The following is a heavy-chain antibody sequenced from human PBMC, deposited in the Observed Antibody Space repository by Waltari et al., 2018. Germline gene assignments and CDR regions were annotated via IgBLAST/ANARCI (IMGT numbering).Heavy chain of an antibody. CDR3: ATDASYSYGHFNYYGMDV. V-gene: IGHV1-24*01. Sequence: QVQLVQSGAAVKKPGASLKVSCKVSGYTLTELSLHWVRQAPGNGLEWMGGFDPEDGETMYTQKFQGRVTMTEGTFTDTAYMELSSLRSEDTAVYYCATDASYSYGHFNYYGMDVWGQGTTVTVSS. CDR2: FDPEDGET. CDR1: GYTLTELS. J-gene: IGHJ6*02. D-gene: IGHD5-18*01.